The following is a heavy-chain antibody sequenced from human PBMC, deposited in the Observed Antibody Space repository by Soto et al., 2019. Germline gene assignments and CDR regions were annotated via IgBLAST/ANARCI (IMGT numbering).Heavy chain of an antibody. CDR3: AAAFPVYGDYAPYYYGMDV. CDR2: INAGNGNT. CDR1: GYTFTSYA. V-gene: IGHV1-3*01. J-gene: IGHJ6*02. D-gene: IGHD4-17*01. Sequence: ASVKVSCKASGYTFTSYAMHWVRQAPGQRLEWMGWINAGNGNTKYSQKFQGRVTITRDTSASTAYMELSSLRSEDTAVYYCAAAFPVYGDYAPYYYGMDVWGQGTTVTVSS.